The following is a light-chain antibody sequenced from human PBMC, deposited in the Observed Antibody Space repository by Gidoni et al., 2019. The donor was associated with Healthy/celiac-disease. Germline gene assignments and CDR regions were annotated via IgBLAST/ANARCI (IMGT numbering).Light chain of an antibody. J-gene: IGLJ1*01. V-gene: IGLV3-1*01. Sequence: SYELTQPPPVSVSPGQTASITCSGDKLGYKYACWYQQKPGQSPVLVIYQDSKRPSGIPERFSGSNSGNTATLTISGTQAMDEADYYCQAWDSSTFYVFGTGTKVTVL. CDR1: KLGYKY. CDR2: QDS. CDR3: QAWDSSTFYV.